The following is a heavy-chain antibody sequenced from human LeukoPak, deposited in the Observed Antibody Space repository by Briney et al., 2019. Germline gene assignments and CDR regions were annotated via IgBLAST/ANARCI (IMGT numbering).Heavy chain of an antibody. V-gene: IGHV3-21*01. CDR3: ARDPPESPKRYFDY. CDR1: GFAFSSYS. Sequence: GGSLRLSCAASGFAFSSYSMNWVRQAPGKGLEWVSSISSSSSYIYYADSVKGRFTISRDNAKNSLYLQMNSLRAEDTAVYYCARDPPESPKRYFDYWGQGTLVTVSS. CDR2: ISSSSSYI. J-gene: IGHJ4*02.